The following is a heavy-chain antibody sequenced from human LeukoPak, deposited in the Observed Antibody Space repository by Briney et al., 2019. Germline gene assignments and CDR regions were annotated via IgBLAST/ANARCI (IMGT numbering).Heavy chain of an antibody. D-gene: IGHD3-22*01. CDR1: GFTFDDYA. Sequence: GGSLRLSCAASGFTFDDYAMHWVRQAPGKGLEWVSLISGDGGSTYYADSVKGRFTISRDNSKNSLYLQMNSLRTEDTALYHCAKDGSSYYDSSGYLFDYWGQGTLVTVSS. V-gene: IGHV3-43*02. J-gene: IGHJ4*02. CDR3: AKDGSSYYDSSGYLFDY. CDR2: ISGDGGST.